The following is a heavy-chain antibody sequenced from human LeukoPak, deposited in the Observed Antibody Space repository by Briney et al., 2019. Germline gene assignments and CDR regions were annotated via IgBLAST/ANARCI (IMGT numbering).Heavy chain of an antibody. Sequence: PSETLSLTCTVSSGSIGTYYWAWIRQTPGKGLEWIGYISYSGSTKHNPSLTRRITISLDTSKNQFSLELRSMTAADTAMYYCARQAGSFTTFDFWGKGTLVTVSS. D-gene: IGHD1-26*01. CDR2: ISYSGST. CDR3: ARQAGSFTTFDF. CDR1: SGSIGTYY. J-gene: IGHJ4*02. V-gene: IGHV4-59*08.